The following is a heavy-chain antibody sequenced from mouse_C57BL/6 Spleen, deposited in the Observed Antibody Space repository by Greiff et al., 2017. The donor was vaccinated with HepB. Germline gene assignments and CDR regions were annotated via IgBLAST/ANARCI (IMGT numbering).Heavy chain of an antibody. CDR2: INYDGSST. CDR1: GFTFSDYY. J-gene: IGHJ1*03. D-gene: IGHD1-1*01. CDR3: ARVLLRYFDV. V-gene: IGHV5-16*01. Sequence: EVQVVASEGGLVQPGSSMKLSCTASGFTFSDYYMAWVRQVPEKGLEWVANINYDGSSTYYLDSLKSRFIISRDNAKNILYLQMSSLKSEDTATYYCARVLLRYFDVWGTGTTVTVSS.